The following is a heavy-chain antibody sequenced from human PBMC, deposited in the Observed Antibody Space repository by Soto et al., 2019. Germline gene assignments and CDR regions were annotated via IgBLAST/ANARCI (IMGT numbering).Heavy chain of an antibody. V-gene: IGHV1-69*13. CDR3: ARSRDGYNYGHRDAFDI. CDR1: GGTFSSYA. J-gene: IGHJ3*02. CDR2: IIPIFGTA. Sequence: SVKVSCKASGGTFSSYAISWVRQAPGQGLEWMGGIIPIFGTANYAQKFQGRVTITADESTSTAYMELSSLRSEDTAVYYCARSRDGYNYGHRDAFDIWGQGTMVTVSS. D-gene: IGHD5-12*01.